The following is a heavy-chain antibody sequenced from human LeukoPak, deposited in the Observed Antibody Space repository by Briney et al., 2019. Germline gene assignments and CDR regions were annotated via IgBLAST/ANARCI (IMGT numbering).Heavy chain of an antibody. V-gene: IGHV3-23*01. D-gene: IGHD5-12*01. CDR2: ISGSGGST. CDR1: GFTFSSYA. J-gene: IGHJ4*02. CDR3: AKYGPHLDIVATTLLYYFDY. Sequence: GGSLRLSCAASGFTFSSYAMSWVRQAPGKGLEWVSAISGSGGSTYYADSVKGRFTISRDNSKNTLYLQMNSLRAEDTAVYYCAKYGPHLDIVATTLLYYFDYWGQGTLVTVSS.